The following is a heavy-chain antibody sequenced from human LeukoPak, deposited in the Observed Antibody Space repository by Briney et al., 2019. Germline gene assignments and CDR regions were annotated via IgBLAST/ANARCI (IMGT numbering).Heavy chain of an antibody. J-gene: IGHJ3*01. CDR1: GFTFSTFG. CDR2: IWYDGSNT. CDR3: ARVFGAWSYMGGFDL. Sequence: GTSLRLSCAASGFTFSTFGMHWVRQAPGKGLEWLALIWYDGSNTYYAASVRGWFTISRDNSKNTLWLQLSSLRAEDTALYYCARVFGAWSYMGGFDLWGPGTMVTVSS. V-gene: IGHV3-33*01. D-gene: IGHD1-26*01.